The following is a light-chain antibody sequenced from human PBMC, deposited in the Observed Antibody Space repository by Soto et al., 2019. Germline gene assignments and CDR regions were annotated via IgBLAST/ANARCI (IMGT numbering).Light chain of an antibody. CDR3: SSYAGSNNVV. J-gene: IGLJ2*01. CDR2: EVS. CDR1: SSDVGGYNY. V-gene: IGLV2-8*01. Sequence: QSALTQPPSASGSPGQSVTISCTGTSSDVGGYNYVSWYQQHPGKAPKLMIYEVSKRPSWVPDRFSGSKSGNTASLTVSGLQAEDEADYYCSSYAGSNNVVFGGGPQLTVL.